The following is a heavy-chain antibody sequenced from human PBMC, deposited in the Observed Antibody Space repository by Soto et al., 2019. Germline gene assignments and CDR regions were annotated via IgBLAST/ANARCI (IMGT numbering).Heavy chain of an antibody. D-gene: IGHD6-19*01. Sequence: SETLSLTCAVYGGSFSGYYWSWIRQPPGKGLEWIGEINHSGSTNYNPSLKSRVTISVDTSKNQFSLKLSSVTAADTAVYYCARVLHIAVAGNGLYYYYGMDVWGQGTTVTVSS. V-gene: IGHV4-34*01. J-gene: IGHJ6*02. CDR3: ARVLHIAVAGNGLYYYYGMDV. CDR1: GGSFSGYY. CDR2: INHSGST.